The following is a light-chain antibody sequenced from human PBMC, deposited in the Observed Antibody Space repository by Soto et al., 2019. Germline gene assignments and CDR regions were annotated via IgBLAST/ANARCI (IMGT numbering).Light chain of an antibody. CDR3: HQYYSYPS. Sequence: AIRMTQSPSSFSASTGDRATITCRASQGISSYLAWYQQKPGKAPKLLIYAASTLQGGVPSWLGGSRSGTDFTLTISCLQSEEFATYYCHQYYSYPSFGQGTKLDIK. CDR2: AAS. CDR1: QGISSY. V-gene: IGKV1-8*01. J-gene: IGKJ2*01.